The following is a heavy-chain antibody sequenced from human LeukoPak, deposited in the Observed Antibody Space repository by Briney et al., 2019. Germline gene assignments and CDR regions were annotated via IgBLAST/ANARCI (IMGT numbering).Heavy chain of an antibody. CDR2: ISSSGGTT. CDR3: ARGAPTVTPTPFDY. Sequence: GGSLRLSCAASGFSFSTYEMNWVRQAPGKGLEWVSYISSSGGTTFYADSVKGRLTISRDNAKNSLYLHINSLRGADTAVYYCARGAPTVTPTPFDYWGQGTLVTVSS. J-gene: IGHJ4*02. D-gene: IGHD4-17*01. V-gene: IGHV3-48*03. CDR1: GFSFSTYE.